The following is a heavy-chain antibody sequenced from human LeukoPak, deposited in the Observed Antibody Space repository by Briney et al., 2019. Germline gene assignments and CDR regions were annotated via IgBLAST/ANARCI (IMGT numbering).Heavy chain of an antibody. Sequence: GGSLRLSCAASGFPFTSYAMTWVRQAPGKGLEWVSAISGSGVTTYFADSVKGQFTISRDNSKNTLYLQMNSLRAEDTAVYYCAKNVREADWYYYYMDVWGKGTAVTVSS. J-gene: IGHJ6*03. D-gene: IGHD3-9*01. CDR2: ISGSGVTT. V-gene: IGHV3-23*01. CDR1: GFPFTSYA. CDR3: AKNVREADWYYYYMDV.